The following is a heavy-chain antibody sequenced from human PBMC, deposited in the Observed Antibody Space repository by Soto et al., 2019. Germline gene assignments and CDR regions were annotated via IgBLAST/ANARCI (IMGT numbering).Heavy chain of an antibody. CDR2: ISYDGSSK. CDR1: GFTFSSFS. J-gene: IGHJ4*02. CDR3: ARTTAVAGTPEFDC. D-gene: IGHD6-19*01. Sequence: QLQLVESGGGVVQPGGSLRLSCVASGFTFSSFSLHWVRQAPGKGLEWLALISYDGSSKYNADSVKGRFTISRENSNNTLYLQLSSLRPEDTAVYYCARTTAVAGTPEFDCWGPGALVTVSS. V-gene: IGHV3-30-3*01.